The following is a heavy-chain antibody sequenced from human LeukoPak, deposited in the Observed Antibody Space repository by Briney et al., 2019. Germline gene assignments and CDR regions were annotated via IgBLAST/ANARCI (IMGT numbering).Heavy chain of an antibody. D-gene: IGHD3-22*01. CDR1: GFSFSSYD. CDR3: ARASAKNSSGYYRY. V-gene: IGHV3-30*03. Sequence: PGRSLRLSCAASGFSFSSYDMHWVRQAPGKGLDWVAVISYDGSKKLYADSVKGRFTISRDNPNNTLYLQMNSLRAEDTAVYYCARASAKNSSGYYRYWGQGTLVTVSS. CDR2: ISYDGSKK. J-gene: IGHJ4*02.